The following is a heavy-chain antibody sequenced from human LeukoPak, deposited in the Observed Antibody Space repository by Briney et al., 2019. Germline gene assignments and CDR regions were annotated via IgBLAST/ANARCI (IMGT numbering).Heavy chain of an antibody. CDR2: INPNSGGT. CDR3: ARVDTAPDYYYYYGMDV. V-gene: IGHV1-2*02. J-gene: IGHJ6*02. D-gene: IGHD5-18*01. CDR1: GYTFTGYY. Sequence: ASVKASCKASGYTFTGYYMHWVRQAPGQGPGWMGWINPNSGGTNYAQKFQGRVTMTRDTSISTAYMELSRLRSDDTAVYYCARVDTAPDYYYYYGMDVWGQGTTVTVSS.